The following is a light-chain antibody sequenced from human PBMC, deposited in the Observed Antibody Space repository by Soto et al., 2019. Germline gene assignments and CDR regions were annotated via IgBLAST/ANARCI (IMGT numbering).Light chain of an antibody. Sequence: EIVMTQSPATLSVSPGERATLSCRASQSVSSNLAWYQQKPGQAPRLLIYGASTRATGIPARFSGSGSGTEFTLTISSLQSEDFAFYYCQQYNNWPMYTFGQGIKLEIK. V-gene: IGKV3-15*01. CDR1: QSVSSN. J-gene: IGKJ2*01. CDR2: GAS. CDR3: QQYNNWPMYT.